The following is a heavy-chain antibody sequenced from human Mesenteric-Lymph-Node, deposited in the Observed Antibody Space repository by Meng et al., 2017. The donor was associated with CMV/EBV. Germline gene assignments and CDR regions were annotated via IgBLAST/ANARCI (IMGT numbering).Heavy chain of an antibody. CDR2: ISAYNGNT. J-gene: IGHJ6*02. D-gene: IGHD6-13*01. Sequence: ASVKVSCKASGYTFTSYGISWVRQAPGQGLEWMGWISAYNGNTNYAQKLQGRVTMTTDTSTSTAYMELRSLRSDDTAVYYCARAPSSSSWYYYHYYGLDVWGQGTTVTVSS. V-gene: IGHV1-18*01. CDR1: GYTFTSYG. CDR3: ARAPSSSSWYYYHYYGLDV.